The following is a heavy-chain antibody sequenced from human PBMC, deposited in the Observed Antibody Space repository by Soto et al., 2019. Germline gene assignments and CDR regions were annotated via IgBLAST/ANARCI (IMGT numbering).Heavy chain of an antibody. CDR3: AAPEWPYYYYGMDV. CDR2: IIPIFGTA. J-gene: IGHJ6*02. Sequence: GASVKVSCKASGGTFSSYAISWVRQAPGQGLEWMGGIIPIFGTANYAQKFQGRVTITADESTSTAYMELSSLRSEDTAVYYCAAPEWPYYYYGMDVWGQGTTVTVSS. V-gene: IGHV1-69*13. D-gene: IGHD3-3*01. CDR1: GGTFSSYA.